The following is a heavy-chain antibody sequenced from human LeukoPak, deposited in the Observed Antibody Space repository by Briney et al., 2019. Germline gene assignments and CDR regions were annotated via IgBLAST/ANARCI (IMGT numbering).Heavy chain of an antibody. V-gene: IGHV5-51*01. J-gene: IGHJ4*02. D-gene: IGHD5-12*01. CDR3: ARQSVKGAYDYTSSFDY. CDR2: IYPGDSDT. Sequence: GESLKISCKGSGYSFTSYWIVWVRQMPGKSLEWMGIIYPGDSDTRYSPSFQGQVTISADKSISTAYLQWSSLKSSDTAMYYCARQSVKGAYDYTSSFDYWGQGTLVTVSS. CDR1: GYSFTSYW.